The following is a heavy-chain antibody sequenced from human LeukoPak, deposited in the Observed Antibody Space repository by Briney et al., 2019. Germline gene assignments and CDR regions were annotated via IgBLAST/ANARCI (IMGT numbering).Heavy chain of an antibody. CDR1: GGSISSYY. V-gene: IGHV4-59*12. Sequence: SETLSLTCTVSGGSISSYYWSWIRQPPGKGLEWIGYIYDSGSTNYNPSLKSRVTISVDTSKNQFSLKLSSVTAADTAVYYCARGPRVGLRYFDWLLLFDYWGQGTLVTVSS. D-gene: IGHD3-9*01. J-gene: IGHJ4*02. CDR3: ARGPRVGLRYFDWLLLFDY. CDR2: IYDSGST.